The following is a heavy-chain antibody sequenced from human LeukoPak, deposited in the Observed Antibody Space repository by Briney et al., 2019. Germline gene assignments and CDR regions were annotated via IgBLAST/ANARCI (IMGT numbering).Heavy chain of an antibody. D-gene: IGHD1-26*01. V-gene: IGHV4-59*01. CDR3: ARDRSGSYSRYYYYGMDV. Sequence: SETLSLTCTVSGDSISSYYWSWIRQPPGKGLEWIGSIYYSGSTNYNPSLKSRVTISVGTSKNQFSLRLSSVTAADTAVYYCARDRSGSYSRYYYYGMDVWGQGTTVTVSS. CDR2: IYYSGST. CDR1: GDSISSYY. J-gene: IGHJ6*02.